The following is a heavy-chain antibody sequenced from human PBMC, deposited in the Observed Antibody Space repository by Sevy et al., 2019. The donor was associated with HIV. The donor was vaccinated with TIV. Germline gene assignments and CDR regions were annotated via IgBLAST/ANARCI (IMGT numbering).Heavy chain of an antibody. CDR1: GFTFNTHA. V-gene: IGHV3-23*01. D-gene: IGHD3-22*01. J-gene: IGHJ3*01. CDR2: ISGPGLST. Sequence: GGSLRLSCAASGFTFNTHAMTWVRQAPGKGLEWVSVISGPGLSTYYADSVKGRFIISRDNSKNTLYLQMNSLRADDTATYYCAKALNPALESMIEVVLRTLKGFDVWGQGTMVTVSS. CDR3: AKALNPALESMIEVVLRTLKGFDV.